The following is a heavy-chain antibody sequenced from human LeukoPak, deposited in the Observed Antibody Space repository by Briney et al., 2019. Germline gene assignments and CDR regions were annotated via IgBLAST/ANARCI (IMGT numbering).Heavy chain of an antibody. CDR1: GYTFTNYG. D-gene: IGHD2-15*01. CDR2: ISAYNGKT. J-gene: IGHJ4*02. Sequence: ASVKVSCKTSGYTFTNYGIIWVRQAPGQGLEWMGWISAYNGKTNYAHKIQGRVTMTTDTSTNTAYMELRSLGSDATAVYFCARWDRATAATFDYWGQGTLVIVSS. V-gene: IGHV1-18*01. CDR3: ARWDRATAATFDY.